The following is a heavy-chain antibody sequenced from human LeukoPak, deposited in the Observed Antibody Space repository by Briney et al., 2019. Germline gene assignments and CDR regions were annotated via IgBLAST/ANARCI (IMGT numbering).Heavy chain of an antibody. J-gene: IGHJ4*02. V-gene: IGHV3-30*18. CDR3: AKDRDGNWYPYFKY. Sequence: PGGSLRLSCAASGFTFSSYGMHWVRQAPGKGLEWVAVISYDGSNTYYADSVKGRFTISRDSSKNTLYLQMNSLRAEDTAVYYCAKDRDGNWYPYFKYWGQGTLITVSS. D-gene: IGHD1-20*01. CDR1: GFTFSSYG. CDR2: ISYDGSNT.